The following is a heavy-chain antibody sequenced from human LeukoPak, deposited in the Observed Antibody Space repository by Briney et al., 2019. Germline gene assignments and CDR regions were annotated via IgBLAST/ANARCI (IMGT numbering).Heavy chain of an antibody. CDR2: INHSGST. CDR1: GGSFSGYY. D-gene: IGHD4-17*01. J-gene: IGHJ6*02. Sequence: PSETLSLTCAVYGGSFSGYYWSWIRQPPGKGLEWIGEINHSGSTNYNPSLKSRVTISVDTSKNQFSLKLSSVTAADTAVYYCARAPTTVTTRYYYYGMDVWGQGTTVTVSS. V-gene: IGHV4-34*01. CDR3: ARAPTTVTTRYYYYGMDV.